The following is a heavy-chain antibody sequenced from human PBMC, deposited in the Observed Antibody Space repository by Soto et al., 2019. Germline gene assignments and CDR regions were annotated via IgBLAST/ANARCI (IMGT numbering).Heavy chain of an antibody. J-gene: IGHJ6*02. V-gene: IGHV4-34*01. CDR3: ARRLVPDGYNLYYGMDV. D-gene: IGHD5-12*01. Sequence: SETLSLTCAVYGGSFSGYYWSWIRQPPGKGLEWIGEINHSGSTNYNPSLKSRVTVSVDTSKNQFSLKLSSVTAADTAVYYCARRLVPDGYNLYYGMDVWGQGTTVTSP. CDR2: INHSGST. CDR1: GGSFSGYY.